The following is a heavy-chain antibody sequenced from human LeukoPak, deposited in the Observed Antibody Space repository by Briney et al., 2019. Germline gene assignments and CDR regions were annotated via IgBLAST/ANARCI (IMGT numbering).Heavy chain of an antibody. V-gene: IGHV3-21*01. D-gene: IGHD3-16*01. Sequence: PGGSLRLSCAASGLTFSNYSMNWVRQAPGKGLEWVSSISSSGGSIYYADSVKGRFTISRDNAKNTLHLQMNSLRAEDTAVYSCARSAGGTFDIWGQGAMVTVSS. CDR1: GLTFSNYS. J-gene: IGHJ3*02. CDR3: ARSAGGTFDI. CDR2: ISSSGGSI.